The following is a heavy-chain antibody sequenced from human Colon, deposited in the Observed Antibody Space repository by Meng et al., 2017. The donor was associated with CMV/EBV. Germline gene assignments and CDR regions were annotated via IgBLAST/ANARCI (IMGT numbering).Heavy chain of an antibody. CDR1: GSTPSTFW. Sequence: EGQMVESGGDLVQPGGSLGPSCAVSGSTPSTFWLDWVRQVPGKGPVWVSRVHSSGSMETYEDSVKGRFTASRDNTKNTFYLQMNSLRDEDTAVYYCVMLPPGFWGQGTLVTVSS. CDR3: VMLPPGF. D-gene: IGHD3-10*01. J-gene: IGHJ4*02. CDR2: VHSSGSME. V-gene: IGHV3-74*03.